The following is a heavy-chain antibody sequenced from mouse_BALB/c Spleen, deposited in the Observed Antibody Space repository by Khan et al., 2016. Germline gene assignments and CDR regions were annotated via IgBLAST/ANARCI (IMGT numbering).Heavy chain of an antibody. J-gene: IGHJ1*01. Sequence: VQLQQPGAELVKPGASVKLSCTASGFTINDYYMHWVKQRPEQGLEWIGRIDPANGNTKYDPKFQGKATITADTSSNTAYLQLSSLPSEDTAVYYCANRACYCIVWCAGGTVAVSS. CDR3: ANRACYCIV. CDR1: GFTINDYY. V-gene: IGHV14-3*02. CDR2: IDPANGNT. D-gene: IGHD3-3*01.